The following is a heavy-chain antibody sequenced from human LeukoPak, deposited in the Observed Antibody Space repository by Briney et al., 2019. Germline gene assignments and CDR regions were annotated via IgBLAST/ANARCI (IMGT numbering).Heavy chain of an antibody. CDR2: THPSGNT. J-gene: IGHJ5*02. Sequence: SETLSLSCTVSGGSNNSYYRSWIRQPPGKGLEWIGYTHPSGNTNYSPSLKSRVTISIDMSRNQFSLNLSSVTAADTAVYYCARKAPKKGWFDPWGQGTLVTVSS. V-gene: IGHV4-4*09. CDR1: GGSNNSYY. CDR3: ARKAPKKGWFDP.